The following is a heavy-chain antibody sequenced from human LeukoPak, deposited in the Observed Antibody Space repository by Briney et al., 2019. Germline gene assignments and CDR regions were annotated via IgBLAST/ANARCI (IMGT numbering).Heavy chain of an antibody. CDR1: GGSISSYY. CDR3: ARGPGMATIKD. CDR2: IYYSGST. J-gene: IGHJ4*02. Sequence: PSETLSLTCTVSGGSISSYYWSWIRQPPGKGLEWIGYIYYSGSTNYNPSLKSRVTISVDTSKNQFSLKLSSVTAADTAVYYCARGPGMATIKDWGQGTLVTVSS. V-gene: IGHV4-59*01. D-gene: IGHD5-24*01.